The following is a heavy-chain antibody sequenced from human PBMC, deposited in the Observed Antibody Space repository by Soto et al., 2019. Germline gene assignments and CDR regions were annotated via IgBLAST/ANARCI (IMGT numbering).Heavy chain of an antibody. Sequence: QVQLQESGPGLVKPSGTLSLTCAVSGGSISNNTWWSWVRQPPGKGLEWIGEIYHSGSTNYNPSLKSRVSISVDKSKNQFSLRLSSVTAADMAVDYCARDPGVVAGTSLFGWGQGTLVTVSS. V-gene: IGHV4-4*02. D-gene: IGHD6-19*01. CDR2: IYHSGST. CDR1: GGSISNNTW. J-gene: IGHJ4*02. CDR3: ARDPGVVAGTSLFG.